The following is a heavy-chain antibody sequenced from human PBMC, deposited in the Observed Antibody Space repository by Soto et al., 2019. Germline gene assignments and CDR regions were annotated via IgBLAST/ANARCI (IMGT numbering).Heavy chain of an antibody. J-gene: IGHJ6*02. CDR1: GGSISSYY. CDR2: VHHSWAS. CDR3: ARQGFGPLHGLVDV. Sequence: QVQLQESGPGLVKPSETLSLSCTVSGGSISSYYWSWFRQSPGKRMEWIGYVHHSWASSYNPSLRSRVAISLDTFKTQFSLKVTSVTATDTAVYYCARQGFGPLHGLVDVWGQGTTVTVSS. V-gene: IGHV4-59*08. D-gene: IGHD3-10*01.